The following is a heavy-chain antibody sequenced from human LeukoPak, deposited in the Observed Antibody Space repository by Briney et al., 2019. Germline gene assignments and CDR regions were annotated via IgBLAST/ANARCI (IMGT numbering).Heavy chain of an antibody. CDR2: IYTDGST. CDR3: ARGRNVGYSYGLRGPAEYFQH. J-gene: IGHJ1*01. V-gene: IGHV4-61*02. CDR1: GASISTGNYF. Sequence: PSQTLSLTCTVSGASISTGNYFWNWIRQPAGRGLEWIGRIYTDGSTNYNPSLKSRVTISLDTSKNQFSLKLSSVTAADTAVYYCARGRNVGYSYGLRGPAEYFQHWGQGTLVTVSS. D-gene: IGHD5-18*01.